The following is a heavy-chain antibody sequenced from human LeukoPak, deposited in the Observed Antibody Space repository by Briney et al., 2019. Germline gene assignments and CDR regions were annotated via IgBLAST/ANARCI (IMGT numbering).Heavy chain of an antibody. Sequence: GGSLRLSCAASGFTFSSYWMSWVRQAPGKGLEWVANIKQDGSEKYYVDSVKGRFTISRDNAKNSLYLQMNSLRAEDTAVYYCARDQRGYSGYEARWSDYWGEEALVTVSS. CDR2: IKQDGSEK. CDR3: ARDQRGYSGYEARWSDY. V-gene: IGHV3-7*04. CDR1: GFTFSSYW. D-gene: IGHD5-12*01. J-gene: IGHJ4*02.